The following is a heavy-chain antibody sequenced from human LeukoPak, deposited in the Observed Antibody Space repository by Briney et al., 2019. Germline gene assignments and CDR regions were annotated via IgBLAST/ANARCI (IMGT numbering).Heavy chain of an antibody. CDR2: ISYDGSDT. CDR3: AKEGSPMVATTMDV. Sequence: SGGSLRLSCAASGFTFSSYGMHWVRQAPGKGLEWVAVISYDGSDTYYADSVEGRFTISRDKSKNTLYLQMNSLRAEDTAVYYCAKEGSPMVATTMDVWGQGTTVTVSS. J-gene: IGHJ6*02. CDR1: GFTFSSYG. D-gene: IGHD5-12*01. V-gene: IGHV3-30*18.